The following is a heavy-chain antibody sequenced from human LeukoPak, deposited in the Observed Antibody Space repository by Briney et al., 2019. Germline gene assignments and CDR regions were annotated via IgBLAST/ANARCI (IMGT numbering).Heavy chain of an antibody. V-gene: IGHV5-51*01. D-gene: IGHD3-22*01. CDR1: GYSFTSYW. CDR2: IYPGDFDT. Sequence: PGESLKISCKGSGYSFTSYWIGWVRQMPGKGLEWTGIIYPGDFDTRYSPSFQGQVTISADKSNSTAYLQWSSLKASDTAMYYCARHPPTMIVVVTPDAFDIWGQGTMVTVSS. CDR3: ARHPPTMIVVVTPDAFDI. J-gene: IGHJ3*02.